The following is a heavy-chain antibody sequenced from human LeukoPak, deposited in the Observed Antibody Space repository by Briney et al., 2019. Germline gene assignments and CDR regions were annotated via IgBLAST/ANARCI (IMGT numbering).Heavy chain of an antibody. CDR2: IKQDGSEK. J-gene: IGHJ4*02. Sequence: ETLSLTCTVSGGSISSFYWSWVRQAPGKGLEWVANIKQDGSEKYYVDSVKGRFTISRDNAKNSLYLQMNSLRAEDTAVYYCARLVWSGSYYFDYWGQGTLVTVSS. V-gene: IGHV3-7*01. D-gene: IGHD1-26*01. CDR3: ARLVWSGSYYFDY. CDR1: GGSISSFY.